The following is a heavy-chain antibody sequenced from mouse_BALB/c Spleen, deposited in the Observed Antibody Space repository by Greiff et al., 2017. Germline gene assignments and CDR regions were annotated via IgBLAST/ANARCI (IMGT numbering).Heavy chain of an antibody. D-gene: IGHD2-4*01. CDR1: GFTFSSYA. J-gene: IGHJ2*01. CDR2: ISSGGST. Sequence: EVQGVESGGGLVKPGGSLKLSCAASGFTFSSYAMSWVRQTPEKRLEWVASISSGGSTYYPDSVKGRFTISRDNARNILYLQMSSLRSEDTAMYYCARRGDYDYPFDYWGQGTTLTVSS. V-gene: IGHV5-6-5*01. CDR3: ARRGDYDYPFDY.